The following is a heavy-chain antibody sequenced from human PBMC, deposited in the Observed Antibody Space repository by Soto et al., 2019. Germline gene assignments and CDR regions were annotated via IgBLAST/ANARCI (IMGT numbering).Heavy chain of an antibody. D-gene: IGHD3-10*01. CDR3: ARARITMVRGVIITFYGMDV. CDR1: GGSFSGYY. V-gene: IGHV4-34*01. CDR2: INHSGST. Sequence: SETRSLTCAVYGGSFSGYYWSWIRQPPGKGLEWIGEINHSGSTNYNPSLKSRVTISVDTSKNQFSLKLSSVTAADTAVYYCARARITMVRGVIITFYGMDVWGQGTTVTASS. J-gene: IGHJ6*02.